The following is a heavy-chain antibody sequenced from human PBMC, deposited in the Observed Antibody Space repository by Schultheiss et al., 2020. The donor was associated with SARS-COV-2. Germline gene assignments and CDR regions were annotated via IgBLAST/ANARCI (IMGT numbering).Heavy chain of an antibody. J-gene: IGHJ4*02. V-gene: IGHV1-8*01. Sequence: ASVKVSCKASGYTFTSYDINWVRQATGQGLEWMGWMNPNSGNTGYAQKFQGRVTMTRNTSISTAYMELRSLRSDDTAVYYCARSLRSGSYYEFDYWGQGTLVTVSS. CDR2: MNPNSGNT. D-gene: IGHD1-26*01. CDR3: ARSLRSGSYYEFDY. CDR1: GYTFTSYD.